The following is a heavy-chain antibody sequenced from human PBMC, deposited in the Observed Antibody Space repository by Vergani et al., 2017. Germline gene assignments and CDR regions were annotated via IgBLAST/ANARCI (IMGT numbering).Heavy chain of an antibody. CDR2: IKSKTDGGTT. CDR3: AKDTRDMTTVIYYYYYMDV. Sequence: EVQLVESGGGLVKPGGSLRLSCAASGFTFSNAWMSWVRQAPGKGLEWVGRIKSKTDGGTTDYAAPVKGRFTISRDDSKNTLYLQMNSLRAEDTAVYYCAKDTRDMTTVIYYYYYMDVWGKGTTVTVSS. CDR1: GFTFSNAW. D-gene: IGHD4-17*01. J-gene: IGHJ6*03. V-gene: IGHV3-15*01.